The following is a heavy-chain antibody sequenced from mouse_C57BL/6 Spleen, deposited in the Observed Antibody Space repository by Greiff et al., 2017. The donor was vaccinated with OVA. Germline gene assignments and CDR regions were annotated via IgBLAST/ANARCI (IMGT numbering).Heavy chain of an antibody. CDR2: IYPRSGNT. CDR1: GYTFTSYG. V-gene: IGHV1-81*01. Sequence: QVQLQQSGAELARPGASVKLSCKASGYTFTSYGISWVKQRTGQGLEWIGEIYPRSGNTYYNEKFKGKATLTADKSSSTAYMELRSLTSDDSAVYFCARLDYGHYAMDYWGQGTSVTVSS. CDR3: ARLDYGHYAMDY. D-gene: IGHD1-1*01. J-gene: IGHJ4*01.